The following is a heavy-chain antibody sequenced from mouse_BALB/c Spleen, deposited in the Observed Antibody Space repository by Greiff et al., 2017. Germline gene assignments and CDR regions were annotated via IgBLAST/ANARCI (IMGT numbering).Heavy chain of an antibody. CDR1: GFTFSDYY. Sequence: DVMLVESGGGLVKPGGSLKLSCAASGFTFSDYYMYWVRQTPEKRLEWVATISDGGSYTYYPDSVKGRFTISRDNAKNNLYLQMSSLKSEDTAMYYCARDRANWDDAMDYWGQGTSVTVSS. CDR3: ARDRANWDDAMDY. V-gene: IGHV5-4*02. D-gene: IGHD4-1*01. CDR2: ISDGGSYT. J-gene: IGHJ4*01.